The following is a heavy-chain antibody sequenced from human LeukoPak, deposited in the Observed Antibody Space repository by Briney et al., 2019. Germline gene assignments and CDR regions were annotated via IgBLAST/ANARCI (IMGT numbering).Heavy chain of an antibody. D-gene: IGHD2-2*01. J-gene: IGHJ5*02. Sequence: SQTLSLTCAISGDSVSSNSVTWNWIRQSPSRGLEWLGRTYYRSTWYNDYAVSVRGRITVNPDTSKNQFSLHLNSVTPEDTAVYYCARRLTQYDCFDPWGQGTMVTVSS. CDR2: TYYRSTWYN. V-gene: IGHV6-1*01. CDR1: GDSVSSNSVT. CDR3: ARRLTQYDCFDP.